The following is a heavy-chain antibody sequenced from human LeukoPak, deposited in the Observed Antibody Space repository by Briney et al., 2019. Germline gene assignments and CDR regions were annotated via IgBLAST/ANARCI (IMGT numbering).Heavy chain of an antibody. V-gene: IGHV3-21*01. CDR2: ISSSSNYI. Sequence: PGGSLRLSCAASGLTFSSYSMNWVRQAPGKGLEWVSSISSSSNYIYYADSVRGRFTISRDNAKNSLYLQMNSLRAEDTAVYYCARVPHAMIRGVIITEFYFDYWGQGTLVTVSS. CDR3: ARVPHAMIRGVIITEFYFDY. J-gene: IGHJ4*02. CDR1: GLTFSSYS. D-gene: IGHD3-10*01.